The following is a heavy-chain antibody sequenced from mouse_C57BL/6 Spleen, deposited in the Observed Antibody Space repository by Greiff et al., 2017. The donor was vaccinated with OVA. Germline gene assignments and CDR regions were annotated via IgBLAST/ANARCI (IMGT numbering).Heavy chain of an antibody. CDR2: IDPETGGT. Sequence: QVQLKEPGAELVRPGASVTLSCKASGYTFTGYEMHWVKQTPVHGLEWIGAIDPETGGTAYNQKFKGKAILTADKSSSTAYMELRSLTSEDSAVYYCTRWDYGGQGTTLTVSS. CDR3: TRWDY. J-gene: IGHJ2*01. V-gene: IGHV1-15*01. CDR1: GYTFTGYE.